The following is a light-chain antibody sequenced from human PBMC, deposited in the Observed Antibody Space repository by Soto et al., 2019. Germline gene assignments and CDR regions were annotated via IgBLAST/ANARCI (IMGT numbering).Light chain of an antibody. CDR1: GSYNF. CDR2: EVS. CDR3: CSDAGRIPYV. V-gene: IGLV2-23*02. Sequence: QSVLTQPASVSGSPGQSITISCTVGSYNFVSWYQQHPGEAPKVLIYEVSKRPSGVSDRFSGSKSGNTASLTISGLQAEDEADYYCCSDAGRIPYVFGIGTKVTVL. J-gene: IGLJ1*01.